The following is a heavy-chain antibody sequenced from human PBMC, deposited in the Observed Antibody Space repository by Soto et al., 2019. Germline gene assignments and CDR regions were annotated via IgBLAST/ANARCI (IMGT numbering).Heavy chain of an antibody. J-gene: IGHJ4*02. CDR3: ARATGPGLMGY. CDR1: GGSFSGYY. Sequence: ETLSLTCAVYGGSFSGYYWSWIRQPPGKGLEWIGEINHSGSTNYNPSLKSRVTISVDTSKNQFSLKLSSVTAADTAVYYCARATGPGLMGYWGQGTLVTVSS. V-gene: IGHV4-34*01. D-gene: IGHD3-16*01. CDR2: INHSGST.